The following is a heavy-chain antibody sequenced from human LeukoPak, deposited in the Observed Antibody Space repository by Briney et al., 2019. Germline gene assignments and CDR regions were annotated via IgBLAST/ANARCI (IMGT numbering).Heavy chain of an antibody. Sequence: SETLSLTCTISGGSISSSTYYWGWIRQPPGKGLEWIGSIYYSGSTYYNPSLKSRVTISVDTSKNQFSLKLSSVTAADTAVYYCARGLVVVAAGLFYWGQGTLVTVSS. CDR2: IYYSGST. J-gene: IGHJ4*02. CDR1: GGSISSSTYY. V-gene: IGHV4-39*07. D-gene: IGHD2-15*01. CDR3: ARGLVVVAAGLFY.